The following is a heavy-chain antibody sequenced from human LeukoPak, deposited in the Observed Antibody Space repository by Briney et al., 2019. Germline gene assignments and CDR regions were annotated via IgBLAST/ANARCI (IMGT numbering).Heavy chain of an antibody. CDR1: GFIFSTYS. J-gene: IGHJ4*02. D-gene: IGHD7-27*01. CDR2: ISSSGTYK. V-gene: IGHV3-21*01. Sequence: GGSLRLSCAASGFIFSTYSMDWVRQAPGKGLEWVSSISSSGTYKYYADSVKGRFTISRDNAKNSLYLQLNSLRAEDTAVYYCARITWGNYFDYWGQGTLVTVSS. CDR3: ARITWGNYFDY.